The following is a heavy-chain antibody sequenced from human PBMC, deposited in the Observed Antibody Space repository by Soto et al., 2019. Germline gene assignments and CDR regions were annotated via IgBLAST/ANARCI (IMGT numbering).Heavy chain of an antibody. CDR2: IYYSGGT. D-gene: IGHD2-15*01. J-gene: IGHJ3*02. CDR1: GGSISSDDHY. V-gene: IGHV4-30-4*01. CDR3: ARVRALCTGGSCYFPGSTFDI. Sequence: SETLSLTCTVSGGSISSDDHYWSWIRQPPGKGLEWSGYIYYSGGTYYNPSLKSRITISVDTSKNQFSLKLSSVTAADTAIYYCARVRALCTGGSCYFPGSTFDIWGQGTMVT.